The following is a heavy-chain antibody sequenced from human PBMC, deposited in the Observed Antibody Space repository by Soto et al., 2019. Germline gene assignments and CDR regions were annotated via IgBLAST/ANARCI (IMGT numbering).Heavy chain of an antibody. Sequence: SETLSLTCAVSSGSISSSNWWSWVRQPPGKGLEGIGEIYHSGSTNYNPSLKSRVTISVDKSKNQFSLKLSSVTAADTAVYYCARASHGDSDAFDIWGQGTMVTVSS. J-gene: IGHJ3*02. CDR2: IYHSGST. V-gene: IGHV4-4*02. CDR1: SGSISSSNW. CDR3: ARASHGDSDAFDI. D-gene: IGHD4-17*01.